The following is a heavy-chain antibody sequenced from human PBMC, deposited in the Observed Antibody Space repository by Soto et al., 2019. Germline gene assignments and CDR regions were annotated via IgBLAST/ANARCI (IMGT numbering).Heavy chain of an antibody. V-gene: IGHV4-61*01. J-gene: IGHJ4*02. CDR1: GVSVSSGSYY. Sequence: WGTLSLTCTVSGVSVSSGSYYWRWSRQPPWKGLEWIGYTYYSGSNNYNLSIKSRVTISVETSKIQFSLKQSSVTASDTAVYYCARGLGTFDYWGQGTLVTVSS. D-gene: IGHD7-27*01. CDR3: ARGLGTFDY. CDR2: TYYSGSN.